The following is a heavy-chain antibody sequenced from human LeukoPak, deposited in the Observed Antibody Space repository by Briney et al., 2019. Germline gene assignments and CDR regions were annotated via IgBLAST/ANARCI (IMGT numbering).Heavy chain of an antibody. CDR1: GDTFTSYY. D-gene: IGHD3-22*01. V-gene: IGHV1-46*01. CDR3: ARDTEYYYDSSGPPTADY. J-gene: IGHJ4*02. Sequence: ASVKVSCKASGDTFTSYYMHWVRQAPGQGLEWMGIINPSGGSTSYAQKFQGRVTMTRDTSTSTVYMELSSLRSEDTAVYYCARDTEYYYDSSGPPTADYWGQGTLVTVSS. CDR2: INPSGGST.